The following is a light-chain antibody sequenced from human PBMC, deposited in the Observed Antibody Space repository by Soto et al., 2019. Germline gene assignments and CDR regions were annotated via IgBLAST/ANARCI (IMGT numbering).Light chain of an antibody. CDR2: GAS. V-gene: IGKV3-20*01. CDR1: QSVSSSY. J-gene: IGKJ1*01. Sequence: EIVLTQSPGTLSLSPGERATLSCRASQSVSSSYLAWYQQKPGQAPRLLIYGASNRATGIPDRFSGSGSGTEFTLTISSLQSEDFAVYYCQQYSSWVWTFGQGTKVDIK. CDR3: QQYSSWVWT.